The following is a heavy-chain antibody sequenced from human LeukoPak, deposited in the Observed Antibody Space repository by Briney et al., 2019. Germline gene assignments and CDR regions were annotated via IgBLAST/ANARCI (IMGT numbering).Heavy chain of an antibody. CDR3: ARGSTTGNDY. CDR1: GGSFSGYY. D-gene: IGHD4-17*01. V-gene: IGHV4-34*01. CDR2: INXXXXT. J-gene: IGHJ4*02. Sequence: SETLSLSCAVYGGSFSGYYWSWIRQPPGKGLEWIGEINXXXXTXXXXXLKSRVTXSVDXSKNQLSLKLSSVTAADTAVYYCARGSTTGNDYWGQGTLVTVSS.